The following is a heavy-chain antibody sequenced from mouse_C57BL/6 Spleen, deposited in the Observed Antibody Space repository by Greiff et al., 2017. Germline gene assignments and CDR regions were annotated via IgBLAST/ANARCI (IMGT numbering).Heavy chain of an antibody. CDR2: IDPEDGET. CDR1: GFNIKDYY. V-gene: IGHV14-2*01. J-gene: IGHJ4*01. D-gene: IGHD1-1*01. CDR3: ARNVDFYYGSSYAMDY. Sequence: VQLKESGAELVKPGASVKLSCTASGFNIKDYYMHWVKQRTEQGLEWIGRIDPEDGETKYAPKFPGKATITADTSSNTAYLQLSSLTSEDTAVYYCARNVDFYYGSSYAMDYWGQGTSVTVSS.